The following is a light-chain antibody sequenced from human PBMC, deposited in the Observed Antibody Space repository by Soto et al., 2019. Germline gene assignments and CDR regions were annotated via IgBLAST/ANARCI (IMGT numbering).Light chain of an antibody. CDR1: QSISRY. J-gene: IGKJ2*01. V-gene: IGKV1-39*01. Sequence: DIQMTQSPSSLSASVGDRVTITCRASQSISRYLNWYQQKPGKAPKLLIYAASSLQRGVPSRFSGSGSGTDFPLTISSLQPEDSATDVCQQSYSTPRLFTFGQGTNLEI. CDR2: AAS. CDR3: QQSYSTPRLFT.